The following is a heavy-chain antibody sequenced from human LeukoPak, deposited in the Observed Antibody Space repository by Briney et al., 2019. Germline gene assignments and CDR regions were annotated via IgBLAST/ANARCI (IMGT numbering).Heavy chain of an antibody. CDR3: AEIPYTTGWSNWFDP. J-gene: IGHJ5*02. CDR2: IYYSGGT. V-gene: IGHV4-59*08. Sequence: PSETLSLTCTVSGASISSYYWSWIRQPPGKGLEWIGYIYYSGGTYYNPSLKSRVTILVDTSKNQFSLRLRSVTASDTAVYYCAEIPYTTGWSNWFDPWGQGTLVTVYS. D-gene: IGHD6-19*01. CDR1: GASISSYY.